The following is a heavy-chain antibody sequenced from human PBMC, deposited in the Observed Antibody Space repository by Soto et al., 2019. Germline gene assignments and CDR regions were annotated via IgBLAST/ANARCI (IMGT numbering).Heavy chain of an antibody. V-gene: IGHV4-61*01. Sequence: SETLSLTCTVSGGSVSSGSYYWSWIRQPPGKGLEWIGYIYYSGSTNYNPSLESRVTISVDTSKNQFSLKLSSVTAADTAVYYCARYLPLRGYYDSSGYYSTDYGMDVWGQGTTVTVSS. D-gene: IGHD3-22*01. CDR2: IYYSGST. J-gene: IGHJ6*02. CDR1: GGSVSSGSYY. CDR3: ARYLPLRGYYDSSGYYSTDYGMDV.